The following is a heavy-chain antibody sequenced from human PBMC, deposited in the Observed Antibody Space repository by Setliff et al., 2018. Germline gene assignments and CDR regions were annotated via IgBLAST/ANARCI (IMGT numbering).Heavy chain of an antibody. CDR3: AREQWLDPPGYYYMDV. Sequence: SETLSLTCTVSGGSISSYYWSWILQPAGKGLEWIGHIYIGGSANYNPSLKSRVTMSIDTSKNQFSLKLNSVTAADMAVYYCAREQWLDPPGYYYMDVWAKGTTVTV. CDR2: IYIGGSA. CDR1: GGSISSYY. D-gene: IGHD6-19*01. V-gene: IGHV4-4*07. J-gene: IGHJ6*03.